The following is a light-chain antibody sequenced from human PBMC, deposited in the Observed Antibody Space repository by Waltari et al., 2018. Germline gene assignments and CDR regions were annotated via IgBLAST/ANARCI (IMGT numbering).Light chain of an antibody. CDR3: SSYTSSNNCV. CDR2: VVN. V-gene: IGLV2-8*01. J-gene: IGLJ1*01. Sequence: QSALTQPPSASGSPGQSVTISCTGTSSDVGGYDYVSWYQQHPGKAPKLIIYVVNKRPSGVPDRFSGSKSGNTASLTVSGLQAEDEADYYCSSYTSSNNCVFGTGTKVTVL. CDR1: SSDVGGYDY.